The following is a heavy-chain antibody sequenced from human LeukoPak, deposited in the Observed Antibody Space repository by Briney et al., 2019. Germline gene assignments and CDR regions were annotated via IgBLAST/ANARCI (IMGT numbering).Heavy chain of an antibody. CDR1: GGSFSGYY. Sequence: SETLSLTCAVYGGSFSGYYWSWIRQPPGKGLEWIGEINHSGSTNYNPSLKSRVTISVDKSKNQFSLKLSSVTAADTAVYYCARDSPHLMVRGVMFWYYYYMDVWGKGTTVTISS. V-gene: IGHV4-34*01. J-gene: IGHJ6*03. D-gene: IGHD3-10*01. CDR2: INHSGST. CDR3: ARDSPHLMVRGVMFWYYYYMDV.